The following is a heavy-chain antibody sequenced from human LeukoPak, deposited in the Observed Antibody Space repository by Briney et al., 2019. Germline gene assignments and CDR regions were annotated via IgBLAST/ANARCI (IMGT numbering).Heavy chain of an antibody. CDR3: AREAAADPYYFDY. V-gene: IGHV3-66*01. Sequence: GGSLRLSCSASGFTVSSDYMTWVRQAPGKGLEWVSVIYSGGSTNYADYVKGRFTISRDNSKNTLYLQMNSLRVEDTAVYYCAREAAADPYYFDYWGQGTLVTVSS. D-gene: IGHD6-13*01. CDR2: IYSGGST. CDR1: GFTVSSDY. J-gene: IGHJ4*02.